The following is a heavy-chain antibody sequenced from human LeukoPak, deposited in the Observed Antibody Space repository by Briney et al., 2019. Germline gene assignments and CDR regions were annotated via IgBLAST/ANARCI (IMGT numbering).Heavy chain of an antibody. J-gene: IGHJ1*01. CDR3: ARHGGYSSPYLH. D-gene: IGHD6-13*01. Sequence: PSETLSLTCTVTGGSISNYYWSSIRQPRGKGLECMGYIYYSGTTNYNPSLKSRVTISVDTSKNQFSLKLSSVTAADTAVYYCARHGGYSSPYLHWGQGTLVTVSS. CDR2: IYYSGTT. CDR1: GGSISNYY. V-gene: IGHV4-59*08.